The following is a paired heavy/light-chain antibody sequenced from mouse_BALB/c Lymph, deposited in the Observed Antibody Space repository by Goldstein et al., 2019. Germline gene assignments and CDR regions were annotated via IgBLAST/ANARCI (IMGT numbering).Light chain of an antibody. CDR1: SSVSSSY. Sequence: QIVLTQSPAIMSASLGERVTMTCTASSSVSSSYLHWYQQKPGSSPKLWIYSTSNLASGVPARFSGSGSGTSYSLTISSMEAEDAATYYCHQYHRSPYTFGGGTKLEIK. V-gene: IGKV4-74*01. J-gene: IGKJ2*01. CDR2: STS. CDR3: HQYHRSPYT.
Heavy chain of an antibody. V-gene: IGHV6-6*02. Sequence: EVKLEESGGGLVQPGGSMKLSCVASGFTFSNYWMNWVRQSPEKGLEWVAEIRLKSNNYATHYAESVKGRFTISRDDSKSSVYLQMNNLRAEDTGIYYCTTRYAGFDYWGQGTTLTVSS. CDR2: IRLKSNNYAT. D-gene: IGHD2-12*01. J-gene: IGHJ2*01. CDR3: TTRYAGFDY. CDR1: GFTFSNYW.